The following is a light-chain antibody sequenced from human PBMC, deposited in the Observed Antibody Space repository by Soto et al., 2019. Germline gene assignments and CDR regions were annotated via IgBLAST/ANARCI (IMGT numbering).Light chain of an antibody. V-gene: IGLV2-14*01. Sequence: QSVLTQPASVSGSLGQSITISCTGTSSDVGGYNYVSWYQQHPGKAPKLMIYEVSNRPSGASNRFSGSKSGNTASLTISGLQAEDEADYYCSSYTGSSTLVVFGGGTKLTVL. CDR1: SSDVGGYNY. CDR2: EVS. J-gene: IGLJ2*01. CDR3: SSYTGSSTLVV.